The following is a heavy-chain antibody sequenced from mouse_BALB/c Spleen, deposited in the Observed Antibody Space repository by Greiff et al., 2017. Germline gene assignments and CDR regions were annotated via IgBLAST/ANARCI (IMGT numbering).Heavy chain of an antibody. J-gene: IGHJ2*01. CDR3: TRSGNYGADY. D-gene: IGHD2-1*01. Sequence: QVQLQQSGAELVKPGASVKLSCKASGYTFTSYYMYWVKQRPGQGLEWIGEINPSNGGTNFNEKFKSKATLTVDKSSSTEYMQLSSLTSEDSAVYYCTRSGNYGADYWGQGTTLTVSS. CDR2: INPSNGGT. V-gene: IGHV1S81*02. CDR1: GYTFTSYY.